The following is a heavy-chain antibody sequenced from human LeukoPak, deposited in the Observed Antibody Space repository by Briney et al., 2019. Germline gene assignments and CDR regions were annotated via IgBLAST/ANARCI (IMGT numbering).Heavy chain of an antibody. CDR3: ARGAITMVPY. J-gene: IGHJ4*02. CDR1: GFTFSSYA. CDR2: IDMSSSYI. D-gene: IGHD3-10*01. Sequence: PGGSLRLSCAASGFTFSSYAMTWVRQAPGKGLEWVSSIDMSSSYILYTDSVRGRFTISRDNAKNSLYLQMNSLRAEDTAVYYCARGAITMVPYWGQGTLVTVSS. V-gene: IGHV3-21*01.